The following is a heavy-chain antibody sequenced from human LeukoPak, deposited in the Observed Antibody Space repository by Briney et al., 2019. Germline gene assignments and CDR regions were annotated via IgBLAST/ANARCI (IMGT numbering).Heavy chain of an antibody. V-gene: IGHV1-3*01. Sequence: GASVKVSCKASGYTFTSYAMHWVRQAPGQRLEWMGWINAGNGNTKYSQKFQGRVTITRDTSASTAYMELSSLRSEDTAVYYCARGPRRITIPHHFDYWGQGTLVTVSS. CDR3: ARGPRRITIPHHFDY. J-gene: IGHJ4*02. CDR2: INAGNGNT. D-gene: IGHD3-3*01. CDR1: GYTFTSYA.